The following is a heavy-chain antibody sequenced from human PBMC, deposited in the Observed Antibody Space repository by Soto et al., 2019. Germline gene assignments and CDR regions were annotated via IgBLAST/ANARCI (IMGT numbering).Heavy chain of an antibody. D-gene: IGHD2-2*01. Sequence: SVKVSCKASGGTFSSYAISWVRQAPGQGLEWMGGIIPIFGTANYAQKFQGRVTITADESTSTAYMELSSLRSEDTAVYYCAWTAYCSSTSCYDDYWGQGTLVTVS. J-gene: IGHJ4*02. CDR3: AWTAYCSSTSCYDDY. CDR1: GGTFSSYA. CDR2: IIPIFGTA. V-gene: IGHV1-69*13.